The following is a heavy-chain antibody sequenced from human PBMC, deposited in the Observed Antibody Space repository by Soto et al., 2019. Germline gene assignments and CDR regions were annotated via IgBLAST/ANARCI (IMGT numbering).Heavy chain of an antibody. CDR3: AKDKSAWGFCDF. D-gene: IGHD7-27*01. CDR1: GFTFKTYA. V-gene: IGHV3-23*01. CDR2: ISGSGGTI. Sequence: VQLLESGGGLVQPGGSLRLSCATFGFTFKTYAMTWVRQAPGKGLEWVAVISGSGGTIYYADSVKGRFTISRDNSKDTVYLQMNSLRADDTALYYCAKDKSAWGFCDFWGQGTQVTVSP. J-gene: IGHJ4*02.